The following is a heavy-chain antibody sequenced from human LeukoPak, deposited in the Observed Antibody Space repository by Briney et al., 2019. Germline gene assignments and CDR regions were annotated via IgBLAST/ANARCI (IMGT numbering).Heavy chain of an antibody. CDR3: AKASDILTGYYPLDY. CDR2: IWYDGSNK. J-gene: IGHJ4*01. D-gene: IGHD3-9*01. V-gene: IGHV3-33*06. CDR1: GFTFSSYG. Sequence: SGGSLRLSCAASGFTFSSYGMHWVRQAPGKGLEWVAVIWYDGSNKYYADSVKGRFTISRDNSKNTLYLQMNSLRAEDTAVYYCAKASDILTGYYPLDYWGQEPWSPSPQ.